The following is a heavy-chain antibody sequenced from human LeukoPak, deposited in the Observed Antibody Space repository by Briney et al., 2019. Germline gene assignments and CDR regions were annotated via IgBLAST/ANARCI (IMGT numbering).Heavy chain of an antibody. J-gene: IGHJ4*02. CDR3: GKSSGYSYGCAGDY. D-gene: IGHD5-18*01. CDR2: ISWNSGDK. V-gene: IGHV3-9*01. Sequence: PGGSLRLSCSASGFTFGDYCMHWVRQAPGKGLEWVSGISWNSGDKGYVDSVKGRFTISRDNAKNSLYLQTNILRAEGTALDYCGKSSGYSYGCAGDYWGQGTLVTVS. CDR1: GFTFGDYC.